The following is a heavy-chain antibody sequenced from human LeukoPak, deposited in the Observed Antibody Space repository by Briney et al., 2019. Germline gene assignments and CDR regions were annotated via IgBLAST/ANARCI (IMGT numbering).Heavy chain of an antibody. Sequence: SVKVSCKASGGTFSSYAISWVRQAPGQGLEWMGGIIPIFGTANYAQKFQGRVTMTRDTSTSTVYMELSSLRSEDTAVYYCARSIPGALMVRGVIGWFDPWGQGTLVTVSS. CDR1: GGTFSSYA. J-gene: IGHJ5*02. CDR3: ARSIPGALMVRGVIGWFDP. V-gene: IGHV1-69*05. D-gene: IGHD3-10*01. CDR2: IIPIFGTA.